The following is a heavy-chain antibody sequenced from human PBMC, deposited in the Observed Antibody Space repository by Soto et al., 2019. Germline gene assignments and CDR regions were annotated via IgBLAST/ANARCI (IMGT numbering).Heavy chain of an antibody. CDR2: INYTGNT. CDR3: ARDRRFGDLFYYYYGMDV. CDR1: GDSIKNSNW. D-gene: IGHD3-10*01. J-gene: IGHJ6*02. Sequence: SETLSLTCTVSGDSIKNSNWWTWVRQAPGKGLEWIGEINYTGNTNYNPSLKSPVTISIDTSKNQFSLRLSSVTDADTAIYYCARDRRFGDLFYYYYGMDVWGQGTTVTVSS. V-gene: IGHV4-4*02.